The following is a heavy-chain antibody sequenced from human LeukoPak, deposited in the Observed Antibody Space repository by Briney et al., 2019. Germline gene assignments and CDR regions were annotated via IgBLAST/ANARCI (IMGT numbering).Heavy chain of an antibody. Sequence: PGKSLRLSCAASGFTFRSNPMHWVRQAPGKGLEWAAVSSYDGSNKYYADSVKGRFTISRDNSKNALYLQMNNLKPEDTAVYYCARAGITRISGFYYAMDVWGQGTTVTVSS. CDR3: ARAGITRISGFYYAMDV. V-gene: IGHV3-30-3*01. D-gene: IGHD1-20*01. J-gene: IGHJ6*02. CDR2: SSYDGSNK. CDR1: GFTFRSNP.